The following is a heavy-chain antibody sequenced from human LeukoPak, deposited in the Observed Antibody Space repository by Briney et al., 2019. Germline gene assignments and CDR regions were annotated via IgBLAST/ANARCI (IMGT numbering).Heavy chain of an antibody. CDR1: GFSFSASS. V-gene: IGHV3-73*01. J-gene: IGHJ4*02. Sequence: GSLRLSCAASGFSFSASSIHWVRQASGKGLEWVGRLRSKTYNYVTTYAASVKGRFIFSRDDSENTAYLQMNSLKTEDTALYYCTRGMLTTDQGFDYWGQGTLVTVSS. D-gene: IGHD1-1*01. CDR2: LRSKTYNYVT. CDR3: TRGMLTTDQGFDY.